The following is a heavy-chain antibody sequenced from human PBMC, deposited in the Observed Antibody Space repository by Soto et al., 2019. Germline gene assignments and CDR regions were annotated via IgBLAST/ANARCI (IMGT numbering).Heavy chain of an antibody. CDR2: TYYRSRWYN. V-gene: IGHV6-1*01. CDR1: GDSVSSNSAA. Sequence: SQTLSLTCVISGDSVSSNSAAWNWIRQSPSRGLEWLGRTYYRSRWYNDYAVSVRSRITVNADTSKNQFSLYLNSVTPEDTALYYCAGTSSLQWYYMDVWDKGTTVTVSS. J-gene: IGHJ6*03. D-gene: IGHD1-7*01. CDR3: AGTSSLQWYYMDV.